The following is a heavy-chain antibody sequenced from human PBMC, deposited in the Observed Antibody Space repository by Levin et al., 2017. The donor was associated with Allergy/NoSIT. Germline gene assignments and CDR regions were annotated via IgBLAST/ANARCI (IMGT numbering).Heavy chain of an antibody. Sequence: GGSLRLSCAASGFTFSSYSMNWVRQAPGKGLEWVSSISSSSSYIYYADSVKGRFTISRDNAKNSLYLQMNSLRAEDTAVYYCARGGLVAAFDIWGQGTMVTVSS. CDR1: GFTFSSYS. D-gene: IGHD3/OR15-3a*01. CDR2: ISSSSSYI. CDR3: ARGGLVAAFDI. J-gene: IGHJ3*02. V-gene: IGHV3-21*01.